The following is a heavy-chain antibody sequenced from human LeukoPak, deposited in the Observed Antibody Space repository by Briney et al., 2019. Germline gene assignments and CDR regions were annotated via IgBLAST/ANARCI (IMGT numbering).Heavy chain of an antibody. V-gene: IGHV1-2*02. D-gene: IGHD6-25*01. CDR1: GYTFTGYY. CDR3: AREDRAAGENWFDP. J-gene: IGHJ5*02. CDR2: TNPNTGGT. Sequence: ASVKVSCKASGYTFTGYYMHWVRQAPGQGLEWMGWTNPNTGGTNYAQKFQGMVTMTRGTSISTAYMELSRLRSDDTAVYYCAREDRAAGENWFDPWGQGTLVTVSS.